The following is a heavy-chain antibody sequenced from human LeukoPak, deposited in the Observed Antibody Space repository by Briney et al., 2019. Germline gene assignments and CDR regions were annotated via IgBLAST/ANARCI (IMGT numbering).Heavy chain of an antibody. D-gene: IGHD6-19*01. CDR1: GDSVSSNSAA. Sequence: SQTLSLTCAISGDSVSSNSAAWNWIRQSPSRGLEWLGRTYYRSKWYDDYAVSVRSRITISPGTSKNQFSLQLSSVTPEDTAVYYCARVDQWPPSGWFGPWGQGIQVTVSS. CDR2: TYYRSKWYD. CDR3: ARVDQWPPSGWFGP. J-gene: IGHJ5*02. V-gene: IGHV6-1*01.